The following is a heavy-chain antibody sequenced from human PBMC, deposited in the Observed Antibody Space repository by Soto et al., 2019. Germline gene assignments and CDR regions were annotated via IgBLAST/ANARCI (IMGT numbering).Heavy chain of an antibody. Sequence: QVQLVESGGGVVQPGRSLRLSCGGAGFIFRNYGLHWVRQAPGKGLEWVAVIWFDGSHEYYADSVKGRFAISRENPKNTMSLQMNNLRPEDTAVYFCAMTSLLRLNNWYFELWGRGTLVTVSS. CDR2: IWFDGSHE. V-gene: IGHV3-33*01. D-gene: IGHD5-12*01. J-gene: IGHJ2*01. CDR1: GFIFRNYG. CDR3: AMTSLLRLNNWYFEL.